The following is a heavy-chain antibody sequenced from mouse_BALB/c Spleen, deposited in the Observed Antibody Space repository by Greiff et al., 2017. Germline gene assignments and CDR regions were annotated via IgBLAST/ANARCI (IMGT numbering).Heavy chain of an antibody. Sequence: EVQRVESGAELVKPGASVKLSCTASGFNIKDTYMHWVKQRPEQGLEWIGRIDPANGNTKYDPKFQGKATITADTSSNTAYLQLSSLTSEDTAVYYCARDDYVDYWGQGTTLTVSS. V-gene: IGHV14-3*02. CDR2: IDPANGNT. CDR1: GFNIKDTY. CDR3: ARDDYVDY. J-gene: IGHJ2*01. D-gene: IGHD2-3*01.